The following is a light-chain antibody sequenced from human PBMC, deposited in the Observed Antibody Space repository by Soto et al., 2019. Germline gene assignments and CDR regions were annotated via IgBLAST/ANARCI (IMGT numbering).Light chain of an antibody. J-gene: IGLJ2*01. CDR2: EGS. CDR3: CSYAGSVV. CDR1: SSDVGSYNL. V-gene: IGLV2-23*01. Sequence: QSVLTQPASVSGSPGQSITISCTGTSSDVGSYNLVSWYQQHPGKAPKLMIYEGSKRLSGVSNRFSGSKSGNTASLTISGLQGEDEADYYCCSYAGSVVFGGGTKVTVL.